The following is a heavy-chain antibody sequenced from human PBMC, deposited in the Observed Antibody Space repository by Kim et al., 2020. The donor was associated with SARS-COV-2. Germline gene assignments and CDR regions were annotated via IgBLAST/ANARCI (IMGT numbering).Heavy chain of an antibody. CDR1: GFTFSSYA. Sequence: GGSLRLSCAASGFTFSSYAMHWVRQAPGKGLEWVAVISYDGSNKYYADSVKGRFTISRDISKNTLYLQMNSLRAEDTAVYYCARDGDMVPSGYFQHWGQGTLVTVSS. V-gene: IGHV3-30-3*01. J-gene: IGHJ1*01. CDR3: ARDGDMVPSGYFQH. CDR2: ISYDGSNK. D-gene: IGHD2-15*01.